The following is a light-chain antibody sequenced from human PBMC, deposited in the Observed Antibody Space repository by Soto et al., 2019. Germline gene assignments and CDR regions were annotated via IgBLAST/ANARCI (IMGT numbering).Light chain of an antibody. CDR2: DAS. CDR3: QQADRLPLT. CDR1: QSVYSM. Sequence: EIVMTQSPATLSVSPGERATLSCRASQSVYSMLAWYQQKPGQAPRLLIYDASTRATGIPASFSGSGSGTEFTLTISSLQSQDFATYYCQQADRLPLTFGGGTKVEMK. V-gene: IGKV3-15*01. J-gene: IGKJ4*01.